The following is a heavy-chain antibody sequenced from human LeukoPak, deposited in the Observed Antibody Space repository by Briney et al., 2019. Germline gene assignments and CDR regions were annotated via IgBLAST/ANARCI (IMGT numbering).Heavy chain of an antibody. Sequence: PSETLSLTCAVYGGSFSGYYWSWIRQPPGKGLEWIGEINHSGSTNYNPSLKSRVTISVDTSKNQFSLKLSSVTAADTAVYYCARSRLAARPRTNWFDPWGQGTLVTVSS. J-gene: IGHJ5*02. CDR1: GGSFSGYY. V-gene: IGHV4-34*01. D-gene: IGHD6-6*01. CDR3: ARSRLAARPRTNWFDP. CDR2: INHSGST.